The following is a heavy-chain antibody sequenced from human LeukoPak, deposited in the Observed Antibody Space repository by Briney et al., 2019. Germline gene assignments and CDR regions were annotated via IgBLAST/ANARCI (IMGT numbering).Heavy chain of an antibody. CDR3: ARVTYCSSTSCPLYYYYYYMDV. D-gene: IGHD2-2*01. V-gene: IGHV1-2*02. Sequence: ASVKVSCKASGYTFTSYGISWVRQAPGQGLEWMGWINPNSGGTNYAQKFQGRVTMTRDTSISTAYMELSRLRSDDTAVYYCARVTYCSSTSCPLYYYYYYMDVWGKGTTVTVSS. CDR1: GYTFTSYG. J-gene: IGHJ6*03. CDR2: INPNSGGT.